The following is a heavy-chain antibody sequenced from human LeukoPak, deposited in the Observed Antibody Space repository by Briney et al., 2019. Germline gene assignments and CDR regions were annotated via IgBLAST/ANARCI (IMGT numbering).Heavy chain of an antibody. V-gene: IGHV4-59*08. CDR3: ARHVTSSSWHRVYFDY. CDR2: IYYSGST. J-gene: IGHJ4*02. CDR1: GGFISSYY. D-gene: IGHD6-13*01. Sequence: SETLSLACTVSGGFISSYYWSWIRQPPGKGLEWIGYIYYSGSTNYNPSLKSRVTIPVDTPKNQFSLKLSSVTAADTAVYYCARHVTSSSWHRVYFDYWGPGSLVTVSS.